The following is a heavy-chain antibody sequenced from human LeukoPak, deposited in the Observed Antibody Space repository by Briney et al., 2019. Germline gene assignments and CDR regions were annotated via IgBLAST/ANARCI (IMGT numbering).Heavy chain of an antibody. D-gene: IGHD1-14*01. CDR1: GFTFSNYW. CDR3: ARGASNRFDY. CDR2: IYTDGSST. Sequence: GGSLRLSCAASGFTFSNYWMHWVRQAPGKGLVWVSRIYTDGSSTNYADSVKGRFTISRDNAKNTLYLQMNSLRGEDTAVYYCARGASNRFDYWGQGTLVTVSS. J-gene: IGHJ4*02. V-gene: IGHV3-74*01.